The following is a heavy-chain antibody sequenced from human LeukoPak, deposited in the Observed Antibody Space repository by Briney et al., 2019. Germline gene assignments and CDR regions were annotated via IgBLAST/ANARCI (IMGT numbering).Heavy chain of an antibody. J-gene: IGHJ4*02. Sequence: PGGSLRLSCEASGFTFNNYWMSWVRQAPGKGLEWVANIKQDGSGKYYVDSVKGRFAISRDNAKNSLYLQMNSLRVDDTAVYYCARDLDCWGQGTLVSVSS. CDR1: GFTFNNYW. CDR3: ARDLDC. CDR2: IKQDGSGK. V-gene: IGHV3-7*03.